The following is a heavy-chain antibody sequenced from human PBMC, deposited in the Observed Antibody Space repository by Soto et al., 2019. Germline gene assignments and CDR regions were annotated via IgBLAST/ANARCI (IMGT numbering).Heavy chain of an antibody. CDR3: ARGEYSFYY. CDR1: GGTFSSYA. V-gene: IGHV1-69*01. CDR2: IIHIFCTE. J-gene: IGHJ4*02. Sequence: QVQLVQSGAEVKKPGSSVKVSCKASGGTFSSYAISWVRQAPGQVLVWMGGIIHIFCTENYAKKLKGKVTITADESMSRAYMELSSLRSEDTAVYYCARGEYSFYYCGQGTLVPVSS. D-gene: IGHD2-15*01.